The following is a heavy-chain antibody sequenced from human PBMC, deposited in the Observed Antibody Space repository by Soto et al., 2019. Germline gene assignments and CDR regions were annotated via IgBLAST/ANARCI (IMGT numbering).Heavy chain of an antibody. V-gene: IGHV3-23*01. Sequence: EVHLLESGGGFVQPGGSLRLACVASGFDFGTYAMGWVRQAPGRGLEWVSSAGSGSSRYYADSVRGRFTVYRDPTKTTLHLKMGSLSADDTALYCCVKLRGQAYCYYHLDVWGKGTQVTVSS. CDR3: VKLRGQAYCYYHLDV. J-gene: IGHJ6*03. CDR1: GFDFGTYA. CDR2: AGSGSSR.